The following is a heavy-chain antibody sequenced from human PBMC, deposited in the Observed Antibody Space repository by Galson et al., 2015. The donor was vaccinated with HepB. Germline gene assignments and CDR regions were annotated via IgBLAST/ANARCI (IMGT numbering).Heavy chain of an antibody. CDR1: GFTFSSYG. CDR2: ISYDGSNK. V-gene: IGHV3-30*18. CDR3: AKDRGITIFQDYYYGMDV. Sequence: SLRLSCAASGFTFSSYGMHWVRQAPGKGLEWVAVISYDGSNKYYADSVKGRFTISRDNSKNTLYLQMNSLRAEDTAVYYCAKDRGITIFQDYYYGMDVWGQGTTVTVSS. J-gene: IGHJ6*02. D-gene: IGHD3-3*01.